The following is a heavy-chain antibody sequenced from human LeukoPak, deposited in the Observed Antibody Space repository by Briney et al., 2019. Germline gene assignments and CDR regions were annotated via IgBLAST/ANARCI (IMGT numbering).Heavy chain of an antibody. CDR1: GGSFSGYY. V-gene: IGHV4-34*01. CDR2: INHSGST. Sequence: PETLSLTCAVYGGSFSGYYWSWVRQPPGRGVEWIGEINHSGSTNYNPSLKSRVTISVDTSKNQFSLKLSSVTAADTAVYYCARGSGSDWYYWFDPWGQGTLVTVSS. J-gene: IGHJ5*02. CDR3: ARGSGSDWYYWFDP. D-gene: IGHD6-19*01.